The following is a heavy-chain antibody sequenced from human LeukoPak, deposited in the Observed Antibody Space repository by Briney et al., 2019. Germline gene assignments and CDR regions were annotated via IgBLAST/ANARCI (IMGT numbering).Heavy chain of an antibody. V-gene: IGHV3-7*03. CDR1: GFTFSTYW. J-gene: IGHJ4*02. CDR2: IREDGGEK. Sequence: PGGSLRLSCAASGFTFSTYWMSWVRQAPGKGLEWVANIREDGGEKYSVDSVKGRFTISRDNSKNSLYLQMNSLRTEDTALYYCAKDPYSGYEGGFDYWGQGTLVTVSS. D-gene: IGHD5-12*01. CDR3: AKDPYSGYEGGFDY.